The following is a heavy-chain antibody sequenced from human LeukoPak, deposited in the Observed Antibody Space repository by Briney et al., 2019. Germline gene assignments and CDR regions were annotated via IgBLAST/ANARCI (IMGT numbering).Heavy chain of an antibody. J-gene: IGHJ6*02. CDR1: GGSISSGGYY. Sequence: PSQTLSLTCTVSGGSISSGGYYWSWIRQHPGKGLEWIGYIYYSGSTHYNPSLKSRVTISVDTSKNQFSLKLSSVAAADTAVYYCASFDFWSGYSHPYGMDVWGQGTTVTVSS. CDR3: ASFDFWSGYSHPYGMDV. D-gene: IGHD3-3*01. V-gene: IGHV4-31*03. CDR2: IYYSGST.